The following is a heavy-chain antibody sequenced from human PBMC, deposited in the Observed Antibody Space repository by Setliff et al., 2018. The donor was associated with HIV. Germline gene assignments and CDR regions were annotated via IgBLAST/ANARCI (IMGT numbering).Heavy chain of an antibody. V-gene: IGHV3-15*01. CDR1: GLTFSDAW. Sequence: GVSLRLSCVASGLTFSDAWMSWVRQAPGKGLEWVGRIKTKTDGGTTDYAAPVKGRFTISRDDSENTLYLQMNTLKTEDTAVYYCTTEVRYYDSSGPDYWGQGTLVTVSS. J-gene: IGHJ4*02. CDR3: TTEVRYYDSSGPDY. CDR2: IKTKTDGGTT. D-gene: IGHD3-22*01.